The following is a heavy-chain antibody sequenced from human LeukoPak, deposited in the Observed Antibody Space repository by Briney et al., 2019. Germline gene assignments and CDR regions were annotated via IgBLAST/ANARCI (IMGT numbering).Heavy chain of an antibody. J-gene: IGHJ6*04. D-gene: IGHD2-2*01. CDR1: GGSFSGYY. V-gene: IGHV4-34*01. Sequence: SQTLSLTCAVYGGSFSGYYWSWIRQPPGKGLEWIEEINHSGSTNYNPSLKSRVTISVDTSKNQFSLKLSSVTAADTAVYYCAMGCSSTSCYPEYYYYYGMDVWGKGTTVTVSS. CDR3: AMGCSSTSCYPEYYYYYGMDV. CDR2: INHSGST.